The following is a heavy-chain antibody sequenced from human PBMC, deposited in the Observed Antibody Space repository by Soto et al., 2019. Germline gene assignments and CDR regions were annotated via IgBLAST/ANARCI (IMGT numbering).Heavy chain of an antibody. CDR3: ARAGYTYGSPYYRMAV. V-gene: IGHV1-3*01. J-gene: IGHJ6*02. D-gene: IGHD5-18*01. CDR2: IDAGNGNT. CDR1: GYTFTIYP. Sequence: GASVKVSCKASGYTFTIYPTHWVRQAPGQRLEWMGWIDAGNGNTKYSQKFRGRVTFTTDTSASTAYMDLSSLRSEDTAVYYCARAGYTYGSPYYRMAVWGQGTTVTVSS.